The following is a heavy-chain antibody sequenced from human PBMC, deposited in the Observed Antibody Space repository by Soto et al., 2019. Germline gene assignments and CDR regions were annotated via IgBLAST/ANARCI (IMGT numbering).Heavy chain of an antibody. CDR1: GFAFSTYP. CDR2: ISGSGIST. Sequence: SGFAFSTYPMGWVRQAPGKGLEWVSGISGSGISTYYTDSVKGRFTISRDNSKNTVFLQMNSLRDEDTAVYYCVKPPVITASYYYYDMDVWGQGTTVTVSS. CDR3: VKPPVITASYYYYDMDV. D-gene: IGHD4-4*01. V-gene: IGHV3-23*01. J-gene: IGHJ6*02.